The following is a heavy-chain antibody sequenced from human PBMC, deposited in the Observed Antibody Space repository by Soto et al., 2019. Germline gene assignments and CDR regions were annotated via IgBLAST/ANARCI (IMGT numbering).Heavy chain of an antibody. D-gene: IGHD2-15*01. J-gene: IGHJ5*02. CDR1: GSAFRTYG. CDR2: ISYDGSDE. Sequence: PGGSLRLSCAASGSAFRTYGMHWVRQAPGKGLEWVALISYDGSDEYYADSVKGRFTISRDNSKNTLFLQMNSLRDEDTAVYYCAREFCSGGNCYTYYFDPWGQGIPVTVSS. V-gene: IGHV3-30*03. CDR3: AREFCSGGNCYTYYFDP.